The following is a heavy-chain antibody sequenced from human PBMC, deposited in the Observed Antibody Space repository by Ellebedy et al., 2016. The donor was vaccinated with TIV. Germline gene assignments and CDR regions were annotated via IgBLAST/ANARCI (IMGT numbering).Heavy chain of an antibody. Sequence: GGSLRLSXAASGFTFSSYGMHWVRQAPGKGLEWVAVISYDGRNKYYADSVKGRFTISRDNSKNTLYLQMNSLRAEDTAVYYCAKEVFLGGYGMDVWGQGTTVTVSS. CDR1: GFTFSSYG. CDR2: ISYDGRNK. D-gene: IGHD3-16*01. CDR3: AKEVFLGGYGMDV. V-gene: IGHV3-30*18. J-gene: IGHJ6*02.